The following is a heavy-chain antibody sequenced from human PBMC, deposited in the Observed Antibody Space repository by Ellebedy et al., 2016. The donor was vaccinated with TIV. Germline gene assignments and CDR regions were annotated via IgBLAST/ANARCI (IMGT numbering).Heavy chain of an antibody. V-gene: IGHV3-23*01. CDR3: AKLGGFSSWYADY. J-gene: IGHJ4*02. Sequence: GGSLRLSCAVSGFTFTCCAMSWVRQAPGKGLEWVSVINNRGDTTYADAVKGRFTIYRDNSKNTLYLQMNNLRAEDTAVYYCAKLGGFSSWYADYWGQGTLVTVSS. CDR2: INNRGDTT. D-gene: IGHD6-13*01. CDR1: GFTFTCCA.